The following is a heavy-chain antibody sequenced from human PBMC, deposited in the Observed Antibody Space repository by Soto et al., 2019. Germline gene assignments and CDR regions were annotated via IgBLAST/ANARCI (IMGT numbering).Heavy chain of an antibody. Sequence: GGSLRLSCAASGFTFSSYAMTWVRQAPGKGLEWVANINQDGSEKYYVDSVKGRFTISRDNAKNSLYMQMNSLRAEDTAVYYCARRGLLRLDFDYWGQGTLVTVSS. CDR1: GFTFSSYA. V-gene: IGHV3-7*01. D-gene: IGHD2-15*01. CDR3: ARRGLLRLDFDY. CDR2: INQDGSEK. J-gene: IGHJ4*02.